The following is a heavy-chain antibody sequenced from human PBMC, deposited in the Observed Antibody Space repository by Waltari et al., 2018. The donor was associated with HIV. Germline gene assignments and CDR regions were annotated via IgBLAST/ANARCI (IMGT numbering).Heavy chain of an antibody. CDR3: ARGLRLGELSLYKYAFDI. CDR1: RGSISGYY. D-gene: IGHD3-16*02. J-gene: IGHJ3*02. V-gene: IGHV4-4*07. Sequence: QVQLEESGPGLVKPSETLSLTCTVSRGSISGYYWSWIRLPAGKGLGWIGRIYTSGGTNYNPSLKSRVTLSVDTSMNQFSLKPSSVTAADTAVYYCARGLRLGELSLYKYAFDIWGQGTMVTVSS. CDR2: IYTSGGT.